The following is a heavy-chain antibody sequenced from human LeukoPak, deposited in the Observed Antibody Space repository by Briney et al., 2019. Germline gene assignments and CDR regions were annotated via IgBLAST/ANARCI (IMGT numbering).Heavy chain of an antibody. D-gene: IGHD3-16*01. V-gene: IGHV3-7*03. Sequence: GGSLRLSCVASGFTFSRFGMNWARQAPGKGLEWVASINHNGNVNYYVDSVKGRFTISRDNAKNSLYLQMSNLRAEDTAVYFCARGGGLDVWGQGATVTVSS. CDR2: INHNGNVN. CDR1: GFTFSRFG. CDR3: ARGGGLDV. J-gene: IGHJ6*02.